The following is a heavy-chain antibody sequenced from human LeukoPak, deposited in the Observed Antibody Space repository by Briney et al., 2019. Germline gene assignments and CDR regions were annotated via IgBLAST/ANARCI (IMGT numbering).Heavy chain of an antibody. J-gene: IGHJ5*02. CDR3: ARTHCSSTSCYNWFDP. Sequence: ASVKVSCKASGYTFTNNGIHWVRQAPGQGLEWMGWISAFNGYTNYAQNLQGRVTMTTDTSTSTAYMELRSLRSDDTAIYYCARTHCSSTSCYNWFDPWGQGTLVTVSS. D-gene: IGHD2-2*01. V-gene: IGHV1-18*01. CDR1: GYTFTNNG. CDR2: ISAFNGYT.